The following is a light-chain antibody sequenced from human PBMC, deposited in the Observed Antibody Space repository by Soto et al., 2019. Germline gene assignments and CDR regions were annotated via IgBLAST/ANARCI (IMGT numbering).Light chain of an antibody. Sequence: EIVLTQSPGTLSLSPGERATLSCRASQSISSSYLAWYQQKPGQAPRLLVYGASSRATGIPDRFSGSGSGTDFTLTSSRLEPEDFAVYSCQQYGSSRFTFGPGTKVASK. J-gene: IGKJ3*01. CDR3: QQYGSSRFT. CDR1: QSISSSY. V-gene: IGKV3-20*01. CDR2: GAS.